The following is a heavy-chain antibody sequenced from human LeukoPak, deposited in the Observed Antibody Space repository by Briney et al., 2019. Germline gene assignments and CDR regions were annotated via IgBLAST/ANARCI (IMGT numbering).Heavy chain of an antibody. CDR3: ARVTILAPDAFDI. V-gene: IGHV4-61*02. CDR1: GGSISSGSYY. D-gene: IGHD3-3*01. Sequence: SETLSLTCTVSGGSISSGSYYWSWIRQPAGKGLEWIGRIYTSGSTNYNPSLKSRVTISVDTSKNQFSLKLSSVTAAYTAVYYCARVTILAPDAFDIWGQGTMVTVSS. J-gene: IGHJ3*02. CDR2: IYTSGST.